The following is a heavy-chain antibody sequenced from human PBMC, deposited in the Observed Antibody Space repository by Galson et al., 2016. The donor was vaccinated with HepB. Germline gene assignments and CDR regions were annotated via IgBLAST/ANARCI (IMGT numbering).Heavy chain of an antibody. J-gene: IGHJ6*01. D-gene: IGHD3-10*01. Sequence: QVQLQESGPGLVKPSQTLSLTCTVSGDSIRNSGGYYWTWIRQPAGKGLQWIGHIYISGTTKYSPSLKSRVTIAVDTLKNHFARNLTSVTAADGAVYYCARVNRGERGNRYFGLDVWGKGTTVTVSS. CDR1: GDSIRNSGGYY. V-gene: IGHV4-61*02. CDR3: ARVNRGERGNRYFGLDV. CDR2: IYISGTT.